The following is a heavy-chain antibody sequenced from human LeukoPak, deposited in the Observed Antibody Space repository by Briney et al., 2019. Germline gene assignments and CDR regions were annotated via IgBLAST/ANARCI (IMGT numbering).Heavy chain of an antibody. V-gene: IGHV3-21*01. D-gene: IGHD5-18*01. J-gene: IGHJ3*02. CDR2: ISSSSSYI. Sequence: GGSLRLSCAASGFTFSSYSMNWVRQAPGKGLEWVSSISSSSSYIYYADSVKGRFTISRDNAKDSLYLQMNSLRAEDTAVYYCARVVKLWDAFDIWGQGTMVTVSS. CDR3: ARVVKLWDAFDI. CDR1: GFTFSSYS.